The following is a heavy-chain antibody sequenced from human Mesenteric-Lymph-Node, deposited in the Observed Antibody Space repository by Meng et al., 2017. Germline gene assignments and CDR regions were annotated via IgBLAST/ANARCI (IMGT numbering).Heavy chain of an antibody. CDR3: VISSHN. V-gene: IGHV4-39*07. J-gene: IGHJ4*02. CDR2: IYYRGST. CDR1: GGSITSTSSY. D-gene: IGHD3-3*02. Sequence: QVQLQEPGPALVQPSPTLSLTSTVAGGSITSTSSYWGWVRQPPGKGLEWIRSIYYRGSTNYNPSLKSRISMSVDMSKNQFSLKVNSVTAADTAIYYCVISSHNWGQGTLVTV.